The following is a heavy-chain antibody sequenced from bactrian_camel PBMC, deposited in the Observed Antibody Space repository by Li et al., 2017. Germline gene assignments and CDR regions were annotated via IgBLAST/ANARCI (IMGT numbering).Heavy chain of an antibody. CDR1: GHSRGSNC. V-gene: IGHV3-3*01. Sequence: HVQLVESGGGSVQAGGSLRLSCKVSGHSRGSNCVGWYRLPPGRAPAEREGIAAIRRNGGETRYAASVKGRFTISQDNAKNMVYLQVNSLKAEDTAMYYCAAGWSFGVGTLLRRHYNYWGQGTQVTVS. D-gene: IGHD3*01. CDR2: IRRNGGET. CDR3: AAGWSFGVGTLLRRHYNY. J-gene: IGHJ4*01.